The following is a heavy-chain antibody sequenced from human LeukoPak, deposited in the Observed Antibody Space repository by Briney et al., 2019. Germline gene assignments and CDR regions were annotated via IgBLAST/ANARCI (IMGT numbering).Heavy chain of an antibody. V-gene: IGHV1-2*02. D-gene: IGHD6-19*01. CDR3: ARDSHSSGWYVPDY. CDR1: GYTFTGYY. CDR2: INPNNGGT. J-gene: IGHJ4*02. Sequence: ASVKVSCKASGYTFTGYYMHWVRQAPGQGLEWMGWINPNNGGTDYAQKFQGRVTMTRDTSISTAYMELSRLRSDDTAVYYRARDSHSSGWYVPDYWGQGTLVTVSS.